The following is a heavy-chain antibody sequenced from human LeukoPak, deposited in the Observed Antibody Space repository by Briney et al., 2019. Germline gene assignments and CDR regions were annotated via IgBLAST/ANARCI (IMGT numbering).Heavy chain of an antibody. Sequence: SQTLSLTCAVSGGSISSGGYSWSWIRQPPGQGLEWIGYIYHSGSTYYNPSLKSRVTISVGRSKNRFSLKLSSVTAADTAVYYCARGITVWGWFDPWGQGTLVTVSS. V-gene: IGHV4-30-2*01. CDR1: GGSISSGGYS. CDR2: IYHSGST. J-gene: IGHJ5*02. D-gene: IGHD3-16*01. CDR3: ARGITVWGWFDP.